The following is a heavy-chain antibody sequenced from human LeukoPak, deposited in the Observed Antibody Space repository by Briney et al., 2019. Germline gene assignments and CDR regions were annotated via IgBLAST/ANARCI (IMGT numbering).Heavy chain of an antibody. CDR3: ARTVGPIRPGAFDI. CDR2: MSPNSGNT. CDR1: RYTFSNYD. Sequence: ASVKVSCKASRYTFSNYDINWVRQATGQELEWMGWMSPNSGNTGYAQKFQGRVTMTRNTSISTAYMELRSLRSDDTAVYYCARTVGPIRPGAFDIWGQGTMVTVSS. D-gene: IGHD4-23*01. V-gene: IGHV1-8*01. J-gene: IGHJ3*02.